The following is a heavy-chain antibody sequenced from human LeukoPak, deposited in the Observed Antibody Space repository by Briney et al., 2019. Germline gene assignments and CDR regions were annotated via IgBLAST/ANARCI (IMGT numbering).Heavy chain of an antibody. D-gene: IGHD2-21*01. CDR1: GFSFSSYG. CDR2: IQYDGSNK. CDR3: ARPRGCGTSRCNNFDY. V-gene: IGHV3-30*02. J-gene: IGHJ4*02. Sequence: GGSLRLSCAASGFSFSSYGMQWVRQAPGKGLERVAFIQYDGSNKYYAESVKGRFTISRDNSKNTLYLQMNRLRAEDTAVYYCARPRGCGTSRCNNFDYWGQGTLVTVSS.